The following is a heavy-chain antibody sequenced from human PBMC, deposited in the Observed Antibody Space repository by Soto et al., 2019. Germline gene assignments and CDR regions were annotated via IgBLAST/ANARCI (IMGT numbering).Heavy chain of an antibody. CDR2: INHSGST. V-gene: IGHV4-34*01. Sequence: QVQLQQWGAGLLKPSETLSLTCAVYDGSFSGYYWSWIRQPPGKGLEWIGEINHSGSTNYNPSLKSRATXSXDXPKNQFSLKLSSVTAADTAVYYCARVSGIYYYGMDVWGQGTTVTVSS. CDR1: DGSFSGYY. CDR3: ARVSGIYYYGMDV. D-gene: IGHD3-10*01. J-gene: IGHJ6*02.